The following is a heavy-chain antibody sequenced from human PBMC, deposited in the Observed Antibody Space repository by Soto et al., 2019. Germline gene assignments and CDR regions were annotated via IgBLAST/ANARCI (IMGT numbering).Heavy chain of an antibody. J-gene: IGHJ4*02. CDR3: ARGEQWLDKKNYFDY. Sequence: QVQLVESGGGVIQPGRSLRLSCAVSGFTFRSYGMHWVRQPPGKGLEWVAVIWYDGGSKYHEDSVKGRFTISRDNSKNKLYVQMNSLRAEDTAVYYCARGEQWLDKKNYFDYWGQGTLVTVSA. V-gene: IGHV3-33*01. CDR1: GFTFRSYG. D-gene: IGHD6-19*01. CDR2: IWYDGGSK.